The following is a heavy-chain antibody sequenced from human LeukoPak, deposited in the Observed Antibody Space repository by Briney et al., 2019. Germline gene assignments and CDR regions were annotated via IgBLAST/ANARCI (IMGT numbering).Heavy chain of an antibody. J-gene: IGHJ4*02. CDR1: DGSISSYY. Sequence: SETLSLTCTVSDGSISSYYWSWIRQPPGKGLEWIGHIYDSGGTNYNPSLKSRVTISVDTSKNQFSLKLSSVTAADTAVYYCAREFSWSGFFDYWGQGTLVTVSS. CDR3: AREFSWSGFFDY. V-gene: IGHV4-59*01. D-gene: IGHD3-3*01. CDR2: IYDSGGT.